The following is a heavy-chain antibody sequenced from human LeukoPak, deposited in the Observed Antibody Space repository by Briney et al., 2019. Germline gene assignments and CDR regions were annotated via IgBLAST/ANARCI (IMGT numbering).Heavy chain of an antibody. J-gene: IGHJ4*02. CDR2: INHSGST. V-gene: IGHV4-34*01. D-gene: IGHD3-22*01. Sequence: PSETLSLTCAVYGGSFSGYYWSWIRQPPGKGLEWIGEINHSGSTNYNPSLKSRVTISVDTSKNQSSLKLSSVTAADAAVYYCARKPYDSSGYSYDWGQGTLVTVSS. CDR3: ARKPYDSSGYSYD. CDR1: GGSFSGYY.